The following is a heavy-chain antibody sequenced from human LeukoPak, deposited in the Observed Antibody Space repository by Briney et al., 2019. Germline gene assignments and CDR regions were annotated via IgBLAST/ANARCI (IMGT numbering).Heavy chain of an antibody. CDR3: ASGYCSGGSCHTTNSPFDY. CDR1: GFTFSSYG. Sequence: GGSLRLSCAASGFTFSSYGMHWVRQAPGKGLEWVAVISYDGSNKYYADSVKGRFTISRDNAKNTVYLQMNSLRDEDTAVYYCASGYCSGGSCHTTNSPFDYWGQGTLVTVSS. V-gene: IGHV3-30*03. J-gene: IGHJ4*02. D-gene: IGHD2-15*01. CDR2: ISYDGSNK.